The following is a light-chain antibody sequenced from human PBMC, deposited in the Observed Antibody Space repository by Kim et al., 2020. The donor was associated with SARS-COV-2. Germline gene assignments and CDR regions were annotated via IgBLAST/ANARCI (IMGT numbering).Light chain of an antibody. J-gene: IGLJ2*01. CDR3: QAWDTNSDHVV. V-gene: IGLV3-21*04. CDR2: YDT. Sequence: SYELTQPPSVSVAPGKAASITCGGNNIASKGVHWYQQKPGQAPVLVIYYDTDRPSGIPERFSGSNSGNTATLTVSRVEAGDEADYYCQAWDTNSDHVVFG. CDR1: NIASKG.